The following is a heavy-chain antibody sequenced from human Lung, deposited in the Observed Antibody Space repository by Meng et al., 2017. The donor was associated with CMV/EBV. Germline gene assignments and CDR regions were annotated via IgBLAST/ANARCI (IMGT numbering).Heavy chain of an antibody. J-gene: IGHJ3*02. V-gene: IGHV4-59*01. CDR1: GTSISPYY. CDR3: SREEAIFGGVNEGFDI. Sequence: ESLKISCTVFGTSISPYYWSWILQPPGKGLEWIGYIYFNVNTNYNPALKSRVNMSLDTSMNQFSLNLNYVTAADTGVYYSSREEAIFGGVNEGFDIWGQGTMVTVSS. CDR2: IYFNVNT. D-gene: IGHD3-3*01.